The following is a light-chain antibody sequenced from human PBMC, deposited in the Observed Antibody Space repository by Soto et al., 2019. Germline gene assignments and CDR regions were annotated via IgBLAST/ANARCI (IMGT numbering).Light chain of an antibody. V-gene: IGLV2-8*01. Sequence: QSALTQPPSASGSPGQSVTISCTGTSSDVSDYKFVSWYQQHPGKAPKLLIYEVSRRPSGVPDRFSGSKSGNTASLTVSGLQAEDEADYYCSSYAGNNNVVFGGGTKLTVL. J-gene: IGLJ2*01. CDR2: EVS. CDR1: SSDVSDYKF. CDR3: SSYAGNNNVV.